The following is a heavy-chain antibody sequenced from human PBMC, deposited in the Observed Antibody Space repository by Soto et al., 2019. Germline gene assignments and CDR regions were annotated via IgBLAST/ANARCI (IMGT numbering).Heavy chain of an antibody. CDR2: ISWNSGSI. Sequence: GGSLRLSCAASGFTFDDYAMHWVRQAPGKGLEWVSGISWNSGSIGYADSVKGRFTISRDNAKNSLYLQMNSLRAEDTALYYCAKDMGYCSGGSCYSGNYYYYGMDVWGQGTTVTVSS. CDR3: AKDMGYCSGGSCYSGNYYYYGMDV. V-gene: IGHV3-9*01. D-gene: IGHD2-15*01. J-gene: IGHJ6*02. CDR1: GFTFDDYA.